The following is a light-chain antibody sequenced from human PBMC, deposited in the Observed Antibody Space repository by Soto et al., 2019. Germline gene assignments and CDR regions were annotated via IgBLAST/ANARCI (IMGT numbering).Light chain of an antibody. V-gene: IGKV3-20*01. CDR2: GAS. J-gene: IGKJ1*01. CDR1: QSVGSSY. Sequence: EIVLTQSPGTLSLSPWERATLSCRASQSVGSSYLAWYQQKPGQAPRLLIYGASSRATGIPDRFSGSGSGTDFTLTISRLEPEDFAVYYCQQYGSSPRTFGQGTKVDI. CDR3: QQYGSSPRT.